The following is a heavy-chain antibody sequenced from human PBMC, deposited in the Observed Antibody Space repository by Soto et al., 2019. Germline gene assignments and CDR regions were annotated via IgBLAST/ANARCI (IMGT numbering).Heavy chain of an antibody. CDR1: GFTFSSYA. V-gene: IGHV3-30-3*01. J-gene: IGHJ6*02. CDR3: ARDGITIFGSKSLLPGGGYYYGMDV. CDR2: ISYDGSNK. D-gene: IGHD3-3*01. Sequence: GGSLRLSCAASGFTFSSYAMHWVRQAPGKGLEWVAVISYDGSNKYYADSVKGRFTISRDNSKNTLYLQMNSLRAEDTAVDYWARDGITIFGSKSLLPGGGYYYGMDVWGQGTTVTVSS.